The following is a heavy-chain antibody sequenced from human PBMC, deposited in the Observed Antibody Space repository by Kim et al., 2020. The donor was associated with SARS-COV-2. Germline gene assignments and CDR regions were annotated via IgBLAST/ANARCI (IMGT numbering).Heavy chain of an antibody. CDR3: AGDVRGGGMDV. J-gene: IGHJ6*02. CDR2: TL. V-gene: IGHV3-48*04. D-gene: IGHD3-16*01. Sequence: TLYYADPVRRRFTTTRDNAKNSLFLQLNSLRAEDTAVYYWAGDVRGGGMDVWGQGTTVTVSS.